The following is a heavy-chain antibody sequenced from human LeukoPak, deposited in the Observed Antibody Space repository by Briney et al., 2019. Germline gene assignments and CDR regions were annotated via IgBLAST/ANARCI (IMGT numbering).Heavy chain of an antibody. D-gene: IGHD5-12*01. CDR3: AGAPIVATIPWFDP. CDR2: INHSGST. J-gene: IGHJ5*02. V-gene: IGHV4-34*01. Sequence: SETLSLTCAVYGGSFSGYYWSWIRQPPGKRLEWIGEINHSGSTNYNPSLKSRVTISVDTSKNQFSLKLSSVTAADTAVYYCAGAPIVATIPWFDPWGQGTLVTVSS. CDR1: GGSFSGYY.